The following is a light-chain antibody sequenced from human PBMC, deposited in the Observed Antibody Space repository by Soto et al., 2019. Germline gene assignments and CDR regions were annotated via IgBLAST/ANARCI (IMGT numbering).Light chain of an antibody. CDR2: SAT. V-gene: IGKV3-20*01. Sequence: EIVMTQSPGTLSLSPGERATLSCRARQSVSSSYLAWYQQKPGQAPRLLIYSATSRATGIPDRFSSSGSGTDFTLTISRLEPEDFAVYYCQQYGSSRTFGQGTRLEIK. CDR3: QQYGSSRT. CDR1: QSVSSSY. J-gene: IGKJ5*01.